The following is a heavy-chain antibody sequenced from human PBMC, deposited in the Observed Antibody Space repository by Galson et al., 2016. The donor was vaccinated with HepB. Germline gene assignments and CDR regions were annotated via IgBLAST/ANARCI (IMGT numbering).Heavy chain of an antibody. V-gene: IGHV3-7*01. Sequence: SLRLSCAASGFTFSNYWMTWVRQAPGKGLEWVANIKQDGSEQYFVDSVKGRFTISRDNAKNSLYLQMNNLRAEDTAVYYCVRGTSGLPGMDVWGQGTTVTVSS. CDR2: IKQDGSEQ. J-gene: IGHJ6*02. CDR1: GFTFSNYW. CDR3: VRGTSGLPGMDV.